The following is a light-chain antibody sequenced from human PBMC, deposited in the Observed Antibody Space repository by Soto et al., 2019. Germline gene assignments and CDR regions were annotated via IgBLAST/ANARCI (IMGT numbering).Light chain of an antibody. Sequence: EIVLTQSPGTLSLSPGERVTLSCRASQSVSNYLAWYQQKPGQAPRLVVSAASNRATGIPARFSGSGSGTDLTLTISSLETEDFGVFYCQQRFDWPKITFGQGTRLEIK. CDR2: AAS. V-gene: IGKV3-11*01. CDR3: QQRFDWPKIT. CDR1: QSVSNY. J-gene: IGKJ5*01.